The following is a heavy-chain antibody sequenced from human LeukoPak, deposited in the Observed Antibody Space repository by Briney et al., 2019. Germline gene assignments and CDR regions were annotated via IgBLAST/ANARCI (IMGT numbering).Heavy chain of an antibody. J-gene: IGHJ6*03. V-gene: IGHV3-23*01. D-gene: IGHD1-14*01. CDR1: GFTFSSYE. Sequence: GGSLRLSCAASGFTFSSYEMSWVRQAPGKGLEWVSAISGSGGSTYYADSVKGRFTISRDNSKNTLYLQMNSLRAEDTAVYYCAKSPGPYYYYYYYMDVWGKGTTVTVSS. CDR2: ISGSGGST. CDR3: AKSPGPYYYYYYYMDV.